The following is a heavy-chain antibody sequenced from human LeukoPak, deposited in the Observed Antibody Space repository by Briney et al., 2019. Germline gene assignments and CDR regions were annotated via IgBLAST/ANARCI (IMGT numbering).Heavy chain of an antibody. D-gene: IGHD1-14*01. CDR1: GFSFHDYA. CDR2: ISWRGSST. CDR3: VKDRRNPYRPEGPFDP. V-gene: IGHV3-43D*03. Sequence: GGSLRLSCAAPGFSFHDYAMHWVRQAPGKGLEWVSLISWRGSSTYYADSVKGRFTISRDNTKNSLYLQMNSLRPEDTALYYCVKDRRNPYRPEGPFDPWGQGTLVTVSS. J-gene: IGHJ5*02.